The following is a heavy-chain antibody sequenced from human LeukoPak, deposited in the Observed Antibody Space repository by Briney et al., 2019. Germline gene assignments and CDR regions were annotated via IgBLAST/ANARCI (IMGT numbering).Heavy chain of an antibody. J-gene: IGHJ4*02. V-gene: IGHV4-59*08. CDR2: IHYSGST. D-gene: IGHD3-10*01. CDR1: GGSINSYY. Sequence: SETLSLTCTVSGGSINSYYWSWIRQSPGKGLEWIGYIHYSGSTNYNPSLKSRVTISVDTSKNQFSLKLSSVTAADTAVYYCARIGEGFDYWGQGTLVTVSS. CDR3: ARIGEGFDY.